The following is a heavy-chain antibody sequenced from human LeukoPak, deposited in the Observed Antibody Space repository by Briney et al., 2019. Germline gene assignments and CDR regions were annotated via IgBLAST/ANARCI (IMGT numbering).Heavy chain of an antibody. V-gene: IGHV4-59*12. CDR2: ISDIGSI. Sequence: PSETLSLTCTVSGGSISSYYWSWIRQPPGKGLEWIAYISDIGSINYNPSLKSRVTMSVDTSKNQFSLKLSSVAAADTAVYYCARDSVVVVAGYYYYYGMDVWGQGTTVTVSS. CDR1: GGSISSYY. D-gene: IGHD2-15*01. J-gene: IGHJ6*02. CDR3: ARDSVVVVAGYYYYYGMDV.